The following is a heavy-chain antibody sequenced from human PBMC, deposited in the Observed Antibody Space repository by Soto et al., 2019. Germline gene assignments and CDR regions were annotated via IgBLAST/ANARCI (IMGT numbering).Heavy chain of an antibody. Sequence: PGGSLRLSCASSGFTFNSYAMTLVRQAPGKGLEWVSAISGSGGSTYCADSVKGRFTISRDNSENTLYLQMNSLRAEDTAIYYCAKDYFGAVADQFDYWGQGTLVTVSS. CDR2: ISGSGGST. J-gene: IGHJ4*02. V-gene: IGHV3-23*01. CDR1: GFTFNSYA. D-gene: IGHD6-19*01. CDR3: AKDYFGAVADQFDY.